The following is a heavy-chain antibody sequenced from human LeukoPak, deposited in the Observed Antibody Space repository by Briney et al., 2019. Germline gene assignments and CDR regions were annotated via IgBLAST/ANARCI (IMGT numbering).Heavy chain of an antibody. CDR3: ARLGGDELLWFGELPENYYYYYMDV. D-gene: IGHD3-10*01. V-gene: IGHV4-34*01. CDR1: GGSFSGYY. J-gene: IGHJ6*03. CDR2: INHSGST. Sequence: SETLSLTCAIYGGSFSGYYWSWIRQPPGKGLEWIAEINHSGSTNYNPSLKSRVTISVDTSKNQFSLKLSSVTAADTAVYYCARLGGDELLWFGELPENYYYYYMDVWGKGTTVTISS.